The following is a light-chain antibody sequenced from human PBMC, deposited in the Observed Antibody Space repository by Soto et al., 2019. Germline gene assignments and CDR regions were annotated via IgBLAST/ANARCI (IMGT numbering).Light chain of an antibody. CDR3: QQYGSSPPLT. Sequence: EIVLTQSPGTLSLSPGGRATLSCRASRGVGSNFLAWYQQKPGQPPRLLIYGASSRATGIPDRFSGSGSGTDFTLTISRLEPEDFAVYYCQQYGSSPPLTFGGGTKVEIK. CDR2: GAS. CDR1: RGVGSNF. V-gene: IGKV3-20*01. J-gene: IGKJ4*01.